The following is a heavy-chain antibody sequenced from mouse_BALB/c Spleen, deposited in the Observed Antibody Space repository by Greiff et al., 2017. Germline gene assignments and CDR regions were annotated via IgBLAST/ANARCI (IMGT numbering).Heavy chain of an antibody. V-gene: IGHV1-54*01. CDR3: AREDYDDWFAY. D-gene: IGHD2-4*01. CDR2: INPGSGGT. CDR1: GYAFTNYL. Sequence: QVQLQQSGAELVRPGTSVKVSCKASGYAFTNYLIEWVKQRPGQGLEWIGVINPGSGGTNYNEKFKGKATLTADKSSSTAYMQLSSLTSDDSAVYFCAREDYDDWFAYWGQGTLVTVSA. J-gene: IGHJ3*01.